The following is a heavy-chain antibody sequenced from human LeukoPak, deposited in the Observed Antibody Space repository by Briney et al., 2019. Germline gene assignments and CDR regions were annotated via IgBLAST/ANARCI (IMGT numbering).Heavy chain of an antibody. CDR3: ARGKTTVYCGGDCYGFDY. V-gene: IGHV1-2*02. J-gene: IGHJ4*02. CDR2: INPNSGGT. CDR1: GYTFTGYY. D-gene: IGHD2-21*02. Sequence: ASAKVSCKASGYTFTGYYMHWVRQAPGQGLEWMGWINPNSGGTNYAQKFQGRVTMTRDTSISTAYMELSRLRSDDTAVYYCARGKTTVYCGGDCYGFDYWGQGTLVTVSS.